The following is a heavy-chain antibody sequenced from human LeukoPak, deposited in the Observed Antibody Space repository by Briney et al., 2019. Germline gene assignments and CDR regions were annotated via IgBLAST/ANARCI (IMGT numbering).Heavy chain of an antibody. CDR2: LKSDGSIT. Sequence: GGSLRLSCAASGFSFSGSWMHWVRQAPGQGLVWVSRLKSDGSITNYADSVKGRFTVSRDNAKNTLYLQMNRLRGEYTAVYYCARELSSSYSYTLDPWGQGTLVTVSP. CDR1: GFSFSGSW. D-gene: IGHD3-22*01. CDR3: ARELSSSYSYTLDP. J-gene: IGHJ5*02. V-gene: IGHV3-74*01.